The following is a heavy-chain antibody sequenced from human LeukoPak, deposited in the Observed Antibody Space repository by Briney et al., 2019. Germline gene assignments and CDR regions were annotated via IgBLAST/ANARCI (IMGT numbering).Heavy chain of an antibody. V-gene: IGHV1-2*02. J-gene: IGHJ4*02. CDR2: INPNSGGT. CDR1: GYTFTDYS. D-gene: IGHD1-7*01. Sequence: ASVKVSCKASGYTFTDYSMHWVRQAPGQGLEWMGWINPNSGGTHYAQKFQGRVTMTRDTSITTAYMELSGLRSDDTAVYYCARAELQYYFDYWGQGTLVTVSS. CDR3: ARAELQYYFDY.